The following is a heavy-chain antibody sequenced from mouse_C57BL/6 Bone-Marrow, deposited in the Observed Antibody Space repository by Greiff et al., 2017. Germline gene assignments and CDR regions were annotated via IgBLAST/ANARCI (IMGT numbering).Heavy chain of an antibody. CDR1: GYTFTSYW. CDR2: IAPNRGGT. Sequence: QVQLQQPGAELVKPGASVKLSCEASGYTFTSYWMHWVKQRPGRGLEWIGRIAPNRGGTKYNEKFKSKATLTVDKPSSTAYMQLSSLTSEDSAVYYCARRRAMDYWGQGTSVTVSS. CDR3: ARRRAMDY. V-gene: IGHV1-72*01. J-gene: IGHJ4*01.